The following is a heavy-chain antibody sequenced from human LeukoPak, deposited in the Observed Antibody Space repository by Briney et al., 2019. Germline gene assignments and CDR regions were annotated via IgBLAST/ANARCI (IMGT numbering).Heavy chain of an antibody. D-gene: IGHD3-22*01. Sequence: GESLKISCKGSGYSFTSYWIGWVRQMPGKGLEWMGIIYPGDSDTRYSPSFQGQVTISADKSISTAYLQWSSLKASDTAMYYCASPYYYDSSGYYYDVAGAWGQGTMVTVSS. CDR2: IYPGDSDT. J-gene: IGHJ3*01. CDR3: ASPYYYDSSGYYYDVAGA. CDR1: GYSFTSYW. V-gene: IGHV5-51*01.